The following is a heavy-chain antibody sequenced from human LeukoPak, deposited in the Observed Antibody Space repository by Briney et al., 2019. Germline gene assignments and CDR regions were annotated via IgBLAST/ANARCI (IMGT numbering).Heavy chain of an antibody. CDR1: GSTFSSYS. V-gene: IGHV3-21*01. CDR3: AKSGCSSTSCYGLSSGWFDP. CDR2: ISSSSDHI. D-gene: IGHD2-2*01. J-gene: IGHJ5*02. Sequence: PGGSLRLSCAASGSTFSSYSMNWVRQAPGKGLEWVSSISSSSDHIAYADSVKGRFTISRDNAKNALYLQVNSLRAEDTAVYYCAKSGCSSTSCYGLSSGWFDPWGQGTLVTVSS.